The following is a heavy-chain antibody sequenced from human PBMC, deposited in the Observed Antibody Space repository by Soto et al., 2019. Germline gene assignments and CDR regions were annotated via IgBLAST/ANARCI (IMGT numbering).Heavy chain of an antibody. CDR2: ISGYNANT. CDR3: ARDFNYYDSSGYYSDP. V-gene: IGHV1-18*01. J-gene: IGHJ5*02. Sequence: GASVKVSCKASGYTFTSYGISWVRQAPGQGLEWMGWISGYNANTNYAQNLQGRVTMTTDTSTSTAYMELRSLRSDDTAVYYCARDFNYYDSSGYYSDPWAQGTLVTVSS. D-gene: IGHD3-22*01. CDR1: GYTFTSYG.